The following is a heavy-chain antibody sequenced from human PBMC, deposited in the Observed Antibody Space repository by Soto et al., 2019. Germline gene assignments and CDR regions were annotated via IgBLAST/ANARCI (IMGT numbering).Heavy chain of an antibody. CDR3: ARRVGDTDY. CDR1: GFTFSANA. Sequence: QVQLVESGGGVVQPGRSLRLSCAASGFTFSANALHWVRQAPGKGLEWVAFILYDGSSKHYAVSVKGRFTISRDNSKNTLYLEMNSLRTEDTAVYYCARRVGDTDYWGQGTLVTVSS. D-gene: IGHD1-26*01. J-gene: IGHJ4*02. CDR2: ILYDGSSK. V-gene: IGHV3-30*03.